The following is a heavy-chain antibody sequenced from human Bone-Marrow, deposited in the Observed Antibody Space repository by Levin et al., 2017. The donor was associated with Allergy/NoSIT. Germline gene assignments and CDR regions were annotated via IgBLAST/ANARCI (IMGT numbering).Heavy chain of an antibody. CDR2: IYPDDSDT. Sequence: KVGESLKISCKGSGYKFSRDWIAWVRQVPGKGLQWMGIIYPDDSDTRYSPSFQGQVTISADKSISSAYLQWRSLQASDTAMYYCARVIGEKSNDAFDLWGQGTMVTVSS. CDR1: GYKFSRDW. D-gene: IGHD7-27*01. CDR3: ARVIGEKSNDAFDL. J-gene: IGHJ3*01. V-gene: IGHV5-51*01.